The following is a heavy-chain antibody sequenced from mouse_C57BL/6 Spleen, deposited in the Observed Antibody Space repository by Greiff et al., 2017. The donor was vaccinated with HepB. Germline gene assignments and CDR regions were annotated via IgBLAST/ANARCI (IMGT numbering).Heavy chain of an antibody. Sequence: QVQLQQPGAELVMPGASVKLSCKASGYTFTSYWMHWVKQRPGQGLEWIGEIDPSDSYNNYNQKFKGKSTLTVDKSSSTAYMQLSSLTSEDSAVYYCARGYSNYGDYAMDYWGQGTSVTFSS. CDR1: GYTFTSYW. CDR2: IDPSDSYN. CDR3: ARGYSNYGDYAMDY. J-gene: IGHJ4*01. D-gene: IGHD2-5*01. V-gene: IGHV1-69*01.